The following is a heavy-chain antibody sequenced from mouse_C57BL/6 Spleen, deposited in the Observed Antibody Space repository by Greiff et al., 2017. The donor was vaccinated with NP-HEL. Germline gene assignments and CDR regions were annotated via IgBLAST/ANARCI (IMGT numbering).Heavy chain of an antibody. V-gene: IGHV1-64*01. CDR3: ARRVIYYDYEIDY. CDR2: IHPNSGST. CDR1: GYTFTSYW. Sequence: QVQLKQPGAELVKPGASVKLSCKASGYTFTSYWMHWVKQRPGQGLEWIGMIHPNSGSTNYNEKFKSKATLTVDKSSSTAYMLLSSLTSEDSAVYYCARRVIYYDYEIDYWGQGTTLTVSS. D-gene: IGHD2-4*01. J-gene: IGHJ2*01.